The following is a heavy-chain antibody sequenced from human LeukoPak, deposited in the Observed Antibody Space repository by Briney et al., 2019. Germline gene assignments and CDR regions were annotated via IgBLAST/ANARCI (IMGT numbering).Heavy chain of an antibody. V-gene: IGHV3-21*01. D-gene: IGHD5-24*01. Sequence: GGSLRLSCAASGFTFSSYGMNWVRQAPGKGLEWVSFISSSSSYIYYADSVKGRFTISRDNAKNSLYLQMNSLRAEDTAVYYCARDPDPIDGANFHYWGQGTLVTVSS. CDR1: GFTFSSYG. J-gene: IGHJ4*02. CDR2: ISSSSSYI. CDR3: ARDPDPIDGANFHY.